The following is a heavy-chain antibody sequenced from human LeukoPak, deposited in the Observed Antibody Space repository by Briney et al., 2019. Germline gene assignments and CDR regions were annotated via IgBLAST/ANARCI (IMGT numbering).Heavy chain of an antibody. CDR2: ISSSGISI. Sequence: GGSLRFSCAASGFTFSSYDMNWVRQAPGKGLEWVSYISSSGISIFYADSVKGRFTISRDNAKNSLYLQMNSLRSEDTALYYCARDQYGSGDGYYMDLWGKGTTVTISS. J-gene: IGHJ6*03. CDR1: GFTFSSYD. V-gene: IGHV3-48*03. CDR3: ARDQYGSGDGYYMDL. D-gene: IGHD3-10*01.